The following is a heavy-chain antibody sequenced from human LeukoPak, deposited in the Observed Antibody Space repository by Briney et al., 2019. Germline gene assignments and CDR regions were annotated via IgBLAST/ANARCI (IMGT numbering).Heavy chain of an antibody. V-gene: IGHV3-21*01. D-gene: IGHD2-15*01. CDR2: ISSNSAYL. J-gene: IGHJ3*02. Sequence: GGSLRLSCAASGFTFRSYTMNWVRQAPGRGLEWVSSISSNSAYLYYADSLRGRFTISRDNAKNSLSLQMNSLRAADTAVYYCAREGLCPSGAICSLSSQDAFDIWGQGTMVTVSS. CDR1: GFTFRSYT. CDR3: AREGLCPSGAICSLSSQDAFDI.